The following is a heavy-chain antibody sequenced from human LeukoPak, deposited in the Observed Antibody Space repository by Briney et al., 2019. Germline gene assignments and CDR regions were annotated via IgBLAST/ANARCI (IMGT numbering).Heavy chain of an antibody. V-gene: IGHV4-59*08. D-gene: IGHD3-22*01. J-gene: IGHJ4*02. CDR3: ARRNTYYYDSSGYYYFDC. CDR2: IYYSGST. Sequence: PSETLSLTRTVSGGSISSYYWRWIRQPPRKGLEWIGYIYYSGSTNYNPSLQSRVTISLDASNNQFSLKLNSVTAADTAVYYCARRNTYYYDSSGYYYFDCWGQGTLVTVSS. CDR1: GGSISSYY.